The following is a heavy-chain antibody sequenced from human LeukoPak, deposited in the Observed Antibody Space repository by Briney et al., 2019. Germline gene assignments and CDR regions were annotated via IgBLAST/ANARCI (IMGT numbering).Heavy chain of an antibody. V-gene: IGHV1-46*01. Sequence: ASVKVSCKASGYTFTSYAMHWVRQAPGQGLEWMGIINPSGGSTSYAQKFQGRVTMTRDTSTSTVYMELSSLRSEDTAVYYCARDRSSRVLEWLLPQYYFDYWGQGTLVTVSS. CDR2: INPSGGST. CDR3: ARDRSSRVLEWLLPQYYFDY. CDR1: GYTFTSYA. J-gene: IGHJ4*02. D-gene: IGHD3-3*01.